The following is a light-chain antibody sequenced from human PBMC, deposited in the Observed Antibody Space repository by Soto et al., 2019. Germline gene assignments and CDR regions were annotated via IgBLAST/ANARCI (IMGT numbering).Light chain of an antibody. CDR1: QSISNY. J-gene: IGKJ1*01. Sequence: RHMTHGPSSLSASVAASDIITCGASQSISNYLNWYQQKPGKAPELLIYLASSLQSGVPSRFSGSGSGTDFTLTISSLQPEDFATYYCQQSYSSPRTFGQGTKVDI. V-gene: IGKV1-39*01. CDR3: QQSYSSPRT. CDR2: LAS.